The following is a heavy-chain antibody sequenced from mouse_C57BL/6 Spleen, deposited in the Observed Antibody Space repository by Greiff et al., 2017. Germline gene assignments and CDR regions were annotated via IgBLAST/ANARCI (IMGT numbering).Heavy chain of an antibody. CDR2: ISDGGSYT. CDR1: GFTFSSYA. V-gene: IGHV5-4*01. J-gene: IGHJ4*01. Sequence: EVQLVESGGGLVKPGGSLKLSCAASGFTFSSYAMSWVRQTPEKRLEWVATISDGGSYTYYPDNVKGRFTISRDNAKNNLYLQMSHLKSEDTAMYYCARGEYSNYDDYAMDYWGQGTSVTVSS. D-gene: IGHD2-5*01. CDR3: ARGEYSNYDDYAMDY.